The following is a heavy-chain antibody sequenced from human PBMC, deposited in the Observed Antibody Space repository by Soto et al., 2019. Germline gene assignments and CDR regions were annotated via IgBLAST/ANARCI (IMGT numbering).Heavy chain of an antibody. CDR2: ISYDGNKE. CDR1: GFTFGNYD. V-gene: IGHV3-30-3*01. CDR3: AFDGAH. D-gene: IGHD4-17*01. Sequence: QVQLVESGGGVVQPGRSLRLSCEASGFTFGNYDVHWVRQAPGKGLEWVAVISYDGNKEYHADSVKGRFTISRDNSKNPLYLQMNSLRVEDTAVYYCAFDGAHWGQGTLVTVSS. J-gene: IGHJ4*02.